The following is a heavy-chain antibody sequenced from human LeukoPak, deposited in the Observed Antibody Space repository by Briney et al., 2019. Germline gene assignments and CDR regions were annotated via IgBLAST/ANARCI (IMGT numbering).Heavy chain of an antibody. D-gene: IGHD5-12*01. J-gene: IGHJ4*02. CDR2: ISSSSTYI. V-gene: IGHV3-21*01. Sequence: GGSLRLSCAAPEFTFSDYSMNWVRQAPGKGLEWVSSISSSSTYIYYADSVKGRFTISRDNAKNSLYLQMNSLRAEDTAVYYCARDSGYDLDYWCQGTLVTVSS. CDR1: EFTFSDYS. CDR3: ARDSGYDLDY.